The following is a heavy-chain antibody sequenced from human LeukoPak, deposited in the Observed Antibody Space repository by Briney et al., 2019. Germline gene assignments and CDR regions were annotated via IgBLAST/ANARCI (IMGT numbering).Heavy chain of an antibody. CDR3: AVPDSRREGDNYFDH. V-gene: IGHV1-69*06. Sequence: SVKVSCKASGGTFSSYAISWVRQAPGQGLEWMGRIIPIFGTANYAQKFQGRVTITADKSTSTAYMELSSLRSEDTAVYYCAVPDSRREGDNYFDHWGQGTLVTVSS. CDR2: IIPIFGTA. J-gene: IGHJ4*02. D-gene: IGHD3-22*01. CDR1: GGTFSSYA.